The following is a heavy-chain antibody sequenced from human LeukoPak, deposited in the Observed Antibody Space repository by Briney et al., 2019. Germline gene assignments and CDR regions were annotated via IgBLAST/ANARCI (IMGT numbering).Heavy chain of an antibody. CDR1: GGSISSSSYY. V-gene: IGHV4-39*07. CDR2: IYCSGST. J-gene: IGHJ5*02. D-gene: IGHD3-9*01. Sequence: SETLSLTCTVSGGSISSSSYYWGWIRQPPGKGLEWIGSIYCSGSTYYNPSLKSRVTISVDTSKNQFSLKLSSVTAADTAVYYCASPGFDFDWLLSWGQGTLVTVSS. CDR3: ASPGFDFDWLLS.